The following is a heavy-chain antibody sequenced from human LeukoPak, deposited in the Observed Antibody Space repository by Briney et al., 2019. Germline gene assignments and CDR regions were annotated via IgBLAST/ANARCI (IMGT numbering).Heavy chain of an antibody. CDR2: ISYDGSNK. CDR1: GFTFSSYG. CDR3: AKDITHSGSTEGHFDY. V-gene: IGHV3-30*19. Sequence: GGSLRLSCAASGFTFSSYGMHWVRQAPGKGLEWVAVISYDGSNKYYADSVKGRFTISRDNSKNTLYLQMNSLRAEDMALYYCAKDITHSGSTEGHFDYWGQGTLVTVS. J-gene: IGHJ4*02. D-gene: IGHD1-26*01.